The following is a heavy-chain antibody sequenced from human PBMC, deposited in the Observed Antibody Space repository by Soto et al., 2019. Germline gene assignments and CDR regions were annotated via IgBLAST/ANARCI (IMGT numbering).Heavy chain of an antibody. J-gene: IGHJ6*02. CDR2: INPSGGST. Sequence: ASVKVSCKSSGYTFTSYYMHWVRQAPGQGLEWMGIINPSGGSTSYAQKFQGRVTMTRDTSTSTVYMELSSLRSEDTAVYYCARSPRSGRNYYYDMDVWGQGTTVTVSS. D-gene: IGHD3-3*01. V-gene: IGHV1-46*01. CDR1: GYTFTSYY. CDR3: ARSPRSGRNYYYDMDV.